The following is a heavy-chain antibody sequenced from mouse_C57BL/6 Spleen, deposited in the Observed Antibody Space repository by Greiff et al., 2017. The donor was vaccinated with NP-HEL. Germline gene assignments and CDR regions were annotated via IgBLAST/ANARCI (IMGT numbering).Heavy chain of an antibody. J-gene: IGHJ2*01. V-gene: IGHV1-50*01. CDR2: IDPSDSYT. CDR1: GYTFTSYW. D-gene: IGHD1-1*01. Sequence: QVQLQQPGAELVKPGASVKLSCKASGYTFTSYWMQWVKQRPGQGLEWIGEIDPSDSYTNYNQKFKGKATLTVDTSSSTAYMQLSSLTSEDSAVYYCASEVTTGYFDYWGQGTTLTVSS. CDR3: ASEVTTGYFDY.